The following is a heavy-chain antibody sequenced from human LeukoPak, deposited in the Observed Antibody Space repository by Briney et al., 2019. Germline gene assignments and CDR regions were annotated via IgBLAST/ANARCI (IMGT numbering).Heavy chain of an antibody. D-gene: IGHD1-26*01. J-gene: IGHJ4*02. CDR3: ATGGAQSDH. CDR2: IFASGIT. CDR1: GGSIRSYY. V-gene: IGHV4-4*07. Sequence: MPSEALSLTCTVSGGSIRSYYWSWIRQPAGKGLEWIGRIFASGITNYNPSLESRVTMSVDASKNQFSLKLTSVTAADTAVYYCATGGAQSDHWGQGTLVTVSS.